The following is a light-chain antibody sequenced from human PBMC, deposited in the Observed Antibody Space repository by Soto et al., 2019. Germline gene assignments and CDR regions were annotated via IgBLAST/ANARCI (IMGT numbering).Light chain of an antibody. V-gene: IGKV3-20*01. CDR3: QQYASSPVYT. CDR2: GAS. CDR1: QSVSSSY. J-gene: IGKJ2*01. Sequence: EIVLTQSPGTLSLSPGERATLSCRASQSVSSSYLAWYQQKPGQAPRLLIYGASSRATGIPDRFSGSGSGTDFTLTSSRLEPEDVAVYYCQQYASSPVYTFGQGTKLEIK.